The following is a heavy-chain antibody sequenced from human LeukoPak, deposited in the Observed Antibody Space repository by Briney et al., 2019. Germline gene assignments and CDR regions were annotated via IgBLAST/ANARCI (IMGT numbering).Heavy chain of an antibody. D-gene: IGHD5-18*01. V-gene: IGHV4-59*01. CDR3: ARTTEGGYTYGYFYYYYMDV. Sequence: KSSETLSLTCIVSGGSISSYYWSWLRQPPGKGLEWIGYIYYNGDTNYNPSLKSRVTISIDTSKNQFSLKLTSVTAADTAVYYFARTTEGGYTYGYFYYYYMDVWGKGTTVTISS. J-gene: IGHJ6*03. CDR1: GGSISSYY. CDR2: IYYNGDT.